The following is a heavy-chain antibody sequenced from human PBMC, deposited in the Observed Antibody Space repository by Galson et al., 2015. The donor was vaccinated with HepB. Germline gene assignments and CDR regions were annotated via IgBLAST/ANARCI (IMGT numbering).Heavy chain of an antibody. J-gene: IGHJ4*02. CDR2: INHSGST. CDR3: ARGWDEYSSWYYFDY. CDR1: GGSFSGYY. D-gene: IGHD6-13*01. Sequence: SETLSLTCAVYGGSFSGYYWSWIRQPPGKGLEWIGEINHSGSTNYNPSLKSRVTISVDTSKNQFSLKLSSVTAADTAVYYCARGWDEYSSWYYFDYWGQGTLVTVSS. V-gene: IGHV4-34*01.